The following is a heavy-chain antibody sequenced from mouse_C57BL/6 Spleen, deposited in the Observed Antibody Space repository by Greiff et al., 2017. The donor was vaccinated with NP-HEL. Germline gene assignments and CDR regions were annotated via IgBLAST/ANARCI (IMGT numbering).Heavy chain of an antibody. CDR1: GYTFTDYY. CDR2: INNYNGGT. J-gene: IGHJ1*03. Sequence: VQLQQSGPVLVKPGASVKMSCKASGYTFTDYYMNWVKQSHGKSLEWIGVINNYNGGTSYNQKFKGKATLTVDKYTSTAYMELNSLSSEDSSVYYCARPYYGNYGYFDVWGTGTTVTVSS. V-gene: IGHV1-19*01. CDR3: ARPYYGNYGYFDV. D-gene: IGHD2-10*01.